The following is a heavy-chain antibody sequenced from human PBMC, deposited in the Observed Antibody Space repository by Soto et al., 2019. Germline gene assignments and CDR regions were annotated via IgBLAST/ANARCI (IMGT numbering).Heavy chain of an antibody. CDR1: GGSISSGGYS. CDR2: IYHSGST. V-gene: IGHV4-30-2*01. CDR3: ARANYDILTGYIYYFDY. D-gene: IGHD3-9*01. Sequence: PSETLSLTCAVSGGSISSGGYSWSWIRQPPGKGLEWIGYIYHSGSTYYNPSLKSRVTISVDRSKNQFSLKLSSVTAADTAVYYCARANYDILTGYIYYFDYWGQGTLVTVSS. J-gene: IGHJ4*02.